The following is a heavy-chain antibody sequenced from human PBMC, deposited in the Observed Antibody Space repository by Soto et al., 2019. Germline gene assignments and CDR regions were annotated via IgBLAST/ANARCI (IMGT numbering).Heavy chain of an antibody. CDR3: ARTTGRHLDF. J-gene: IGHJ4*02. CDR1: CGSISVSNCF. Sequence: SETLSLTCTVSCGSISVSNCFWSWVRQPPGKGREGIGNINGSGTAYFNPSLRTRVTFPVATYKNQFSLTLYSVTAADTAVYYCARTTGRHLDFWGQGILVTVSS. V-gene: IGHV4-39*01. D-gene: IGHD4-4*01. CDR2: INGSGTA.